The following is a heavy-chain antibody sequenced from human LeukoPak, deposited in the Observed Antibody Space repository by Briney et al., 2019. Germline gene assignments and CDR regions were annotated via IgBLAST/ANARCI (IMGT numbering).Heavy chain of an antibody. CDR1: GGSFSGYY. D-gene: IGHD1-26*01. CDR2: INHSGST. J-gene: IGHJ3*02. V-gene: IGHV4-34*01. CDR3: ARGSGGFDAFDI. Sequence: SETLSLTCAVYGGSFSGYYWSWIRQPPGKGLEWIGEINHSGSTNYNPSLKSRVTISVDTSKNQFSLKLSSVTAADTAVYYCARGSGGFDAFDIWGQGTMVTVSS.